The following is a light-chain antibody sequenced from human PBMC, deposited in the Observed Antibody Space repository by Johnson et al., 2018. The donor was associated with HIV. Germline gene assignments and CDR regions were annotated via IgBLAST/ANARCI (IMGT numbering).Light chain of an antibody. CDR1: NTNIGNDF. CDR3: VGWDSSLSGYV. Sequence: LLTQAPSVSAAPGQKVTVSCSVSNTNIGNDFVSWYQQLPGKAPRLLIYDNNKRPSGIPDRFSGSKSGTSATLCITGLQTGDEADYYCVGWDSSLSGYVFGTGTTVTVL. J-gene: IGLJ1*01. CDR2: DNN. V-gene: IGLV1-51*01.